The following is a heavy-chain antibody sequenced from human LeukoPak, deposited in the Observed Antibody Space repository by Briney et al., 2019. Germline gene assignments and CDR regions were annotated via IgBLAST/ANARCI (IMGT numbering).Heavy chain of an antibody. D-gene: IGHD3-16*01. CDR3: ARTKYDYWFDP. V-gene: IGHV3-48*03. CDR2: ISSSGSTI. Sequence: PGGSLRLSCAASGFTFSSYEMNWVRQAPGKGLEWVSYISSSGSTIYYADSVKGRFTISRDNAKNSLYLQMNSLRAEDTAVYYCARTKYDYWFDPWGQGTLVTVS. CDR1: GFTFSSYE. J-gene: IGHJ5*02.